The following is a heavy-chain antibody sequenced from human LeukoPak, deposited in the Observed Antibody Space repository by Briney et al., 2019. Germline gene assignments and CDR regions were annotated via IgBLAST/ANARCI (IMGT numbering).Heavy chain of an antibody. Sequence: GGSLRLSCTASGFTFCRHAMSWVRQAPGKGLEWVSTISGAGGSTYYADSVKGRFTISRDNSKDTLYLQVNSLRAEDTAVYFCAKEGGYCSSSSCSDYFDYWGQGTLVTVSS. CDR3: AKEGGYCSSSSCSDYFDY. V-gene: IGHV3-23*01. CDR1: GFTFCRHA. D-gene: IGHD2-15*01. J-gene: IGHJ4*02. CDR2: ISGAGGST.